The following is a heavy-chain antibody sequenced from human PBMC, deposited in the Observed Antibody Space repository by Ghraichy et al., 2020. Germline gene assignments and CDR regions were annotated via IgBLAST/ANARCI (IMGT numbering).Heavy chain of an antibody. D-gene: IGHD3-3*01. CDR1: DYIFASYG. J-gene: IGHJ3*02. CDR2: ISASNDNT. CDR3: ARKNRPDFLSGFPDAFDI. V-gene: IGHV1-18*01. Sequence: ASVKVSCKASDYIFASYGISWVRQAPGQGLEWMGWISASNDNTNFAQKLQGRVTLTTDTSTSTAYMELRSLRSDDTAVYYCARKNRPDFLSGFPDAFDIWGQGTMVTVSS.